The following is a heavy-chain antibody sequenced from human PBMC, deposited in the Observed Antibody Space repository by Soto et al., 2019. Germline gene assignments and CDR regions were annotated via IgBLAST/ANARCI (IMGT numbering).Heavy chain of an antibody. V-gene: IGHV3-23*01. CDR1: GFTFSSYA. J-gene: IGHJ6*02. Sequence: GGSLRLSCAASGFTFSSYAMSWVRQAPGKGLEWVSAISGSGGSTYYADSVRGRFTISGDNSKNTLYLQMNSLRAEDTAVYYCAKDGRITIFGVVITGGMDVWGQGTTVTVSS. D-gene: IGHD3-3*01. CDR3: AKDGRITIFGVVITGGMDV. CDR2: ISGSGGST.